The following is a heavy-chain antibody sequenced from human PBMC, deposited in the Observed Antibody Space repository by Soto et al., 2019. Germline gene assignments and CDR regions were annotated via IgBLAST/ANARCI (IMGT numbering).Heavy chain of an antibody. D-gene: IGHD7-27*01. CDR1: GGSVSSADWN. Sequence: QVQLQESGPRLVKPSQTLSLTCTVSGGSVSSADWNWSWIRQTPGKGLEWIGHIYEGGRTYSNPSLMSRATISLDTSKNLFSLNLKSVTAADTAVYYCTRGPSGDKVDFWGQGLLVTVSS. J-gene: IGHJ4*02. V-gene: IGHV4-30-4*08. CDR2: IYEGGRT. CDR3: TRGPSGDKVDF.